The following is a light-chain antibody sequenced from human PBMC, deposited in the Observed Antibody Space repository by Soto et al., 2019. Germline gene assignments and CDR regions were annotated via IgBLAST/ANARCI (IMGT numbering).Light chain of an antibody. Sequence: DFQMTQSPSSLSASVGDRVTITCQASQDISNYLNWYQQKPGKAPKLLIYDASNLETGVPSRFSGSGSGTDFTFTINSLQPEDVATYYCQQYDDLLITFGQGTRLEIK. CDR2: DAS. CDR1: QDISNY. CDR3: QQYDDLLIT. V-gene: IGKV1-33*01. J-gene: IGKJ5*01.